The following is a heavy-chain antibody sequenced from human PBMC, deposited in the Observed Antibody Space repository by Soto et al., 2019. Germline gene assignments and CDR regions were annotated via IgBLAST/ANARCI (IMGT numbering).Heavy chain of an antibody. CDR3: ARDTAEVRFLEWFQGHDAFDI. J-gene: IGHJ3*02. D-gene: IGHD3-3*01. CDR2: IKQDGSEK. CDR1: GFTFSSYW. V-gene: IGHV3-7*03. Sequence: EVQLVESGGGLVQPGGSLRLSCAASGFTFSSYWMSWVRQAPGKGLEWVANIKQDGSEKYYVDSVKGRFTISRDNAKNSLYLQMNSLRAEDTAVYYCARDTAEVRFLEWFQGHDAFDIWDQGTMVTVSS.